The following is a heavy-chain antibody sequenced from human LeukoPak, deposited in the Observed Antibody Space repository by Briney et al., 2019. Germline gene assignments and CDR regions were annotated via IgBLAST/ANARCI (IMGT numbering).Heavy chain of an antibody. CDR3: APIAAAGNNWFDP. Sequence: GASVKLSCKASRGTFSSYAISWVRQAPGQGLEWMGGIIPIFGTANYAQKFQGRVTITADESTSTAYMELSSLRSEDTAVYYCAPIAAAGNNWFDPWGQGTLVTVSS. D-gene: IGHD6-13*01. CDR2: IIPIFGTA. V-gene: IGHV1-69*13. J-gene: IGHJ5*02. CDR1: RGTFSSYA.